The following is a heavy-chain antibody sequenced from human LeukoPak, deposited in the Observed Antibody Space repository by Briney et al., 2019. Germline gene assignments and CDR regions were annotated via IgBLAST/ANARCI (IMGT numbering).Heavy chain of an antibody. J-gene: IGHJ5*02. CDR1: GGSISSSSYY. D-gene: IGHD3-10*01. CDR2: IYYSGST. V-gene: IGHV4-39*01. CDR3: ARQGSTMVRGNWFDP. Sequence: SETLSLTCTVSGGSISSSSYYWGWIRQPPGKGLEWIGSIYYSGSTYYNPSLKSRVTISVDTSKNQFSLKLSSVTAADTAVYYCARQGSTMVRGNWFDPWGQGTLVTVSS.